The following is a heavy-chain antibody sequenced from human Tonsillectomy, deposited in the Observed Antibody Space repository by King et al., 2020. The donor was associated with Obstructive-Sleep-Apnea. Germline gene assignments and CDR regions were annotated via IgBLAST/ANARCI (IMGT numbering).Heavy chain of an antibody. CDR1: GGSISSYY. J-gene: IGHJ4*02. V-gene: IGHV4-59*01. CDR2: ISYSGST. D-gene: IGHD5-24*01. CDR3: ARSRDAYNSDN. Sequence: QLQESGPGLVKPSETLSLTCTVSGGSISSYYWSWIRQPPGKGLEWIGYISYSGSTDYNPSLKSRVTISVDTSKNQFSLMLTSVTAADTAVYYWARSRDAYNSDNWGQGTLVTVSS.